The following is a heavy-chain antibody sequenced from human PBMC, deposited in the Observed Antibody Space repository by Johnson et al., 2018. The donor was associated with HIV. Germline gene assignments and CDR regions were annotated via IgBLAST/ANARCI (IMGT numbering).Heavy chain of an antibody. Sequence: MQLVESGGGLVKPGGSLRLSCTASAGVTFSNAWMSWVRQAPGKGLEWVGRIKSKIDDGTIDYAAPVKGRFIISRDDSKNTLYQQMNSLKSEDTAVYYCTREGGGSGSHDAFDIWGQGPMVTVSS. CDR1: AGVTFSNAW. CDR2: IKSKIDDGTI. V-gene: IGHV3-15*01. J-gene: IGHJ3*02. CDR3: TREGGGSGSHDAFDI. D-gene: IGHD1-26*01.